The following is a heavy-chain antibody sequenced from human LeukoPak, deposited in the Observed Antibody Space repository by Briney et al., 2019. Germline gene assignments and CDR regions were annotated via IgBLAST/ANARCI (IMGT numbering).Heavy chain of an antibody. CDR1: GFTFSNYA. CDR3: TRHRSYYDSSSYYYFDY. D-gene: IGHD3-22*01. J-gene: IGHJ4*02. V-gene: IGHV3-73*01. CDR2: IRSKANSYAT. Sequence: GGSLRLPCAASGFTFSNYAVSWVRQAAGKGVEWVGRIRSKANSYATAYAASVKGRFTISRDDSKNTAYLQMNSLKTEDTAVYYCTRHRSYYDSSSYYYFDYWGQGTLVTVSS.